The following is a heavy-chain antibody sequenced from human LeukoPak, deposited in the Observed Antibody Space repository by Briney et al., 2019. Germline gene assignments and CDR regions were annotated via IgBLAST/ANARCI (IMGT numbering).Heavy chain of an antibody. CDR3: ARDHYYNSSGYTFGY. CDR2: IYYSGSA. CDR1: GGSISSSSYY. Sequence: SETLSLACTVSGGSISSSSYYWGWIRQPPGKGLEWIGSIYYSGSAYYNPSLKSRVTMSADTSKNQFSLKLSSATAADTAVYYCARDHYYNSSGYTFGYWGQGTLVTVSS. V-gene: IGHV4-39*07. J-gene: IGHJ4*02. D-gene: IGHD3-22*01.